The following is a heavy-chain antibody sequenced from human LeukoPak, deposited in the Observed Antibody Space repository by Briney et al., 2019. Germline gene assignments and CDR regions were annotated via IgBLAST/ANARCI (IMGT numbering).Heavy chain of an antibody. CDR2: IKQDGSEE. J-gene: IGHJ4*02. CDR1: GFTFSTYW. D-gene: IGHD1-1*01. Sequence: GGSLRLSCAASGFTFSTYWMSWVRQAPGKGLEWVANIKQDGSEEYYVDSVKGRFTISRDNAKNSLYLQMNSLRAEDTAVYYCARMWAYDPNFDYWGQGTLVTVSS. V-gene: IGHV3-7*01. CDR3: ARMWAYDPNFDY.